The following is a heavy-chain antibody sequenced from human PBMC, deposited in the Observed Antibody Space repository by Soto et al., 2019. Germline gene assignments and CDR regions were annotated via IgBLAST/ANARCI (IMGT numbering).Heavy chain of an antibody. CDR1: GFAVSSNY. D-gene: IGHD6-13*01. CDR2: IYSGGST. V-gene: IGHV3-53*04. J-gene: IGHJ6*03. CDR3: ARAIAAAGSRYYYYYMDV. Sequence: AGGSLRLSCAASGFAVSSNYMSWVRQAPGKGLEWVSVIYSGGSTYYADSVKGQFTISRHNSKNTLYLQMNSLRAEDTAVYYCARAIAAAGSRYYYYYMDVWGKGTTVTVSS.